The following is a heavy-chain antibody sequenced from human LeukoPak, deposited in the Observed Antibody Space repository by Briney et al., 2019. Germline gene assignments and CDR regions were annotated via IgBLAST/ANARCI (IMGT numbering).Heavy chain of an antibody. CDR2: IYYSGST. D-gene: IGHD1-20*01. Sequence: SETLSLTCTVSGGSISSGDYYWSWIRQPPGKGLEWIGYIYYSGSTYYNPSLKSRVTISVDTSKNQFSLKLSSVTAADTAVYYCARGPILTGTKYYFDYWGQGTLVTVSS. V-gene: IGHV4-30-4*01. J-gene: IGHJ4*02. CDR3: ARGPILTGTKYYFDY. CDR1: GGSISSGDYY.